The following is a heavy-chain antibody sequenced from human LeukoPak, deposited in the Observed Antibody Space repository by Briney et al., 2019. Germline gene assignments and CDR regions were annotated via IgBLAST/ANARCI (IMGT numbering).Heavy chain of an antibody. CDR2: IKHDGSEK. CDR1: GFIFTNYF. V-gene: IGHV3-7*01. D-gene: IGHD3-3*01. CDR3: ATDKGWRTSGYYLYYFEY. J-gene: IGHJ4*02. Sequence: GGSLRLSCAASGFIFTNYFMSWVRQAPGKGLEWVASIKHDGSEKYYVDSVRGRFTISRDNTKNSLYLQMSSLRAEDTAVYYCATDKGWRTSGYYLYYFEYWGQGTLVTFSS.